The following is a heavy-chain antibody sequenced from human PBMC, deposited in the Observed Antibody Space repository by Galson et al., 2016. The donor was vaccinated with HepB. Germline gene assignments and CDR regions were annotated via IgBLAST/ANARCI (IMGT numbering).Heavy chain of an antibody. CDR2: IYRGGRT. D-gene: IGHD1-26*01. CDR3: ARAGSGTYFDYYYGMDV. J-gene: IGHJ6*02. Sequence: SLRLSCAASGFTVSKNHMTWVRQAPGKGLEWVSIIYRGGRTYYADSVKGRFSISRDNSQNILYLRVNSLRAEDSAVYYCARAGSGTYFDYYYGMDVWGQGTTVTVSS. V-gene: IGHV3-53*01. CDR1: GFTVSKNH.